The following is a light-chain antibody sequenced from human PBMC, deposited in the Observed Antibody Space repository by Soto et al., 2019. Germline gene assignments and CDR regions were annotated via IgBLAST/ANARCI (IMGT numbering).Light chain of an antibody. J-gene: IGLJ2*01. CDR3: CSYTGGSTPVV. Sequence: QSALTQPASVSGSPGQSITISCTGTSSDVGGYNYVSWYQQHPGKAPKLRIYEVNDRPSGVYNRFSGSKSGNTASLTISGLQAEDESDYYCCSYTGGSTPVVFGGGTQLTVL. CDR2: EVN. V-gene: IGLV2-14*01. CDR1: SSDVGGYNY.